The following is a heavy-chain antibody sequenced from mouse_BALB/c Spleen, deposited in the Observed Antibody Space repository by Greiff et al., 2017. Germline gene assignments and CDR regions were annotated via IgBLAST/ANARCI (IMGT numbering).Heavy chain of an antibody. Sequence: QVQLQQSGAELVRPGVSVKISCKGSGYTFTDYAMHWVKQSHAKSLEWIGVISTYYGDASYNQKFKGKATMTVDKSSSTAYMELARLTSEDSAIYYGARDHSRSYAMDYWGQGTSVTVSS. D-gene: IGHD1-1*01. CDR2: ISTYYGDA. V-gene: IGHV1S137*01. CDR1: GYTFTDYA. CDR3: ARDHSRSYAMDY. J-gene: IGHJ4*01.